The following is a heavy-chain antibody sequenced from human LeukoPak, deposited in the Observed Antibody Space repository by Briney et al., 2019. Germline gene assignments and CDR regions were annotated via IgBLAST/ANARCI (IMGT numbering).Heavy chain of an antibody. CDR3: ARQSSSASHYYFDN. Sequence: GGSLRLSCAASGFTFSAYTMNWVRQAPGKGLEWVSSISGGGGTTYYADSVKGRFTISRDSSKNTLFLQMNSLRAEDTAVYYCARQSSSASHYYFDNWGQGTLDTDSS. D-gene: IGHD6-13*01. J-gene: IGHJ4*02. CDR1: GFTFSAYT. V-gene: IGHV3-23*01. CDR2: ISGGGGTT.